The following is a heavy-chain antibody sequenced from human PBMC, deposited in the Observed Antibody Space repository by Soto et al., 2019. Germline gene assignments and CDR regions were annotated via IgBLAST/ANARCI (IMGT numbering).Heavy chain of an antibody. J-gene: IGHJ5*02. CDR2: MNPNSGNT. Sequence: ASVKVSCKASGYTFTSYDINWVRQATGQGLEWMGWMNPNSGNTGYAQKFQGRVTMTRNTSISTAYMELSSLRSEDTAVYYCASSRIYCSGGSCYSRNWFDPWAQGTLVTVSS. CDR3: ASSRIYCSGGSCYSRNWFDP. D-gene: IGHD2-15*01. V-gene: IGHV1-8*01. CDR1: GYTFTSYD.